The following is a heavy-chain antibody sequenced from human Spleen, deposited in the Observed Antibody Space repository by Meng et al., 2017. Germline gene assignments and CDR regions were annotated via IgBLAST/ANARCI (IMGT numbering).Heavy chain of an antibody. CDR3: TARPFASGWF. CDR1: GFTFSKVW. CDR2: VKSNTDGGTT. D-gene: IGHD6-13*01. Sequence: GGSLRPSCAASGFTFSKVWMNWVRQAPGKGPEWVSRVKSNTDGGTTDYAAPVKGRFSISRDDSKNTVFLQMNSLKTEDTAVYYCTARPFASGWFWGRGTLVTVSS. V-gene: IGHV3-15*05. J-gene: IGHJ4*02.